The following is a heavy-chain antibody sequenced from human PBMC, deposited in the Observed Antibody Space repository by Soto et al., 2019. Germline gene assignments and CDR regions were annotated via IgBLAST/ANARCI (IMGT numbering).Heavy chain of an antibody. D-gene: IGHD5-12*01. CDR2: TIPIFGTA. CDR1: GGTFSSYA. V-gene: IGHV1-69*12. Sequence: QVQLVQSGAEVKKPGSSVKVSCKASGGTFSSYAISWVRQAPGQGLEWMGGTIPIFGTANYAQKFQGRVTITADESTSTAYMELSSLGSEDTAGYYCARTVATSEFAYWGQGTLVTVSS. CDR3: ARTVATSEFAY. J-gene: IGHJ4*02.